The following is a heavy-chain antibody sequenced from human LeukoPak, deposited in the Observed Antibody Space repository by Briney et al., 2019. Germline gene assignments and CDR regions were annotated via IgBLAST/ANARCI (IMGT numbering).Heavy chain of an antibody. Sequence: GGSLRLSCAASGFTVSSNYMSWVRQAPEKGLEWVSIIYSGGNTYYADSVKGRFTISGDNSNNTLYLQMNNLRAEDTAMHYCARDQRARYGMDVWGQGTTVTVSS. CDR1: GFTVSSNY. D-gene: IGHD6-25*01. J-gene: IGHJ6*02. V-gene: IGHV3-53*01. CDR3: ARDQRARYGMDV. CDR2: IYSGGNT.